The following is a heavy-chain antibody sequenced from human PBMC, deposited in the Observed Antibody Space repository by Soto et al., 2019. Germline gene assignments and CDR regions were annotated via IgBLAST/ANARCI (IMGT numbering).Heavy chain of an antibody. CDR1: GGSISSGGYS. Sequence: QLQLQESGSGLVKPSRTLSLTCAVSGGSISSGGYSWSWIRQPPGKGLEWIGYIYHSGSTYYNPSLKSRVTISVDRSKNQFSLKLSSVTAADTAVYYCARGLNTAAALDYWGQGTLVTVSS. CDR3: ARGLNTAAALDY. CDR2: IYHSGST. V-gene: IGHV4-30-2*01. D-gene: IGHD6-13*01. J-gene: IGHJ4*02.